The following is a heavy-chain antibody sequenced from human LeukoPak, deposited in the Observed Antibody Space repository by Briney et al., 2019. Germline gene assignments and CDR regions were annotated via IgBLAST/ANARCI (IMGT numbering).Heavy chain of an antibody. CDR3: AKVGYDFWRGYYDY. V-gene: IGHV3-30*18. CDR2: ISYDGSNK. Sequence: TGGSLRLSCAASGFTFSSYGMHWVRQAPGKGLEWVAVISYDGSNKYYADSVKGRFTISRDNSKNTLYLQMNSLRAEDTAVYYCAKVGYDFWRGYYDYWGQGTLVTVSS. D-gene: IGHD3-3*01. CDR1: GFTFSSYG. J-gene: IGHJ4*02.